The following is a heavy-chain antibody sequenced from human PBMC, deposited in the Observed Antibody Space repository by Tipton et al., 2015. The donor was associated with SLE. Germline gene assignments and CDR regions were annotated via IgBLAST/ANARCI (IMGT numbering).Heavy chain of an antibody. CDR2: IYYSGST. J-gene: IGHJ3*02. CDR1: GGSISSSSYY. CDR3: ARDLRSGYYQGAFDI. D-gene: IGHD3-22*01. Sequence: TLSLTCTVSGGSISSSSYYWGWIRQPPGKGLEWIGSIYYSGSTYYNPSLKSRVTISVDTSKNQFSLKLSSVTAADTAVYYCARDLRSGYYQGAFDIWGQGTMVTVSS. V-gene: IGHV4-39*07.